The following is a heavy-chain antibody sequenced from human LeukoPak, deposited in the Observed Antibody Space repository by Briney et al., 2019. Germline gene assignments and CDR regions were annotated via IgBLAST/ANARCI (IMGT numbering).Heavy chain of an antibody. CDR2: ISSSSSYI. D-gene: IGHD4-17*01. V-gene: IGHV3-21*04. CDR3: AKSDRDDGDYVVD. J-gene: IGHJ4*02. CDR1: GFTFSSYG. Sequence: DPGGSLRLSCAASGFTFSSYGMSWVRQAPGKGLEWVSSISSSSSYIYYADSVKGRFTISRDNAKNSLYLQMNSLRAEDTAVYYCAKSDRDDGDYVVDWGQGTLVTVSS.